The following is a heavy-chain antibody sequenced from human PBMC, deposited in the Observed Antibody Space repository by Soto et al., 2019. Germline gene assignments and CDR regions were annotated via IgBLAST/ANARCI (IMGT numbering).Heavy chain of an antibody. D-gene: IGHD2-2*01. CDR3: ARGRIVVVPAAMKPYYYYGMDV. CDR1: GGSISSGGYS. V-gene: IGHV4-4*02. Sequence: PSETLSLTCAVSGGSISSGGYSWSWVRQPPGKGLEWIGEIYHSGSTNYNPSLKSRVTISVDKSKNQFSLKLSSVTAADTAVYYCARGRIVVVPAAMKPYYYYGMDVWGQGTTVTVSS. CDR2: IYHSGST. J-gene: IGHJ6*02.